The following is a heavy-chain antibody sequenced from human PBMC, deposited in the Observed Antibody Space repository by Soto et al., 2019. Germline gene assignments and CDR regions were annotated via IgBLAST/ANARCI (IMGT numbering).Heavy chain of an antibody. CDR1: GGSISSYY. Sequence: PSETLSLTCTVSGGSISSYYWSWIRQPPGKGLEWIGYIYYSGSTNYNPSLKSRVTISVDTSKNQFSLKLSSVTAADTAVYYCARDRPPPVTGTKTASNWFDPWGQGTLVTVSS. V-gene: IGHV4-59*01. CDR2: IYYSGST. J-gene: IGHJ5*02. D-gene: IGHD1-7*01. CDR3: ARDRPPPVTGTKTASNWFDP.